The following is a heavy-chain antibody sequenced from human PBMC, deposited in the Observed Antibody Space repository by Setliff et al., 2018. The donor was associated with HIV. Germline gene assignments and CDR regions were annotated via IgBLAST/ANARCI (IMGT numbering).Heavy chain of an antibody. Sequence: GESLKISCKGSGYSFTNFWIGWVRQVPGKGLEWMGIIYPGDSDTRYSPSFQGQVTISADKSISTAYLQWSSLKASDTAMYYCARLSGLYYYDSSGYYYGHYFDYWGQGTLATVSS. J-gene: IGHJ4*02. CDR1: GYSFTNFW. CDR2: IYPGDSDT. CDR3: ARLSGLYYYDSSGYYYGHYFDY. V-gene: IGHV5-51*01. D-gene: IGHD3-22*01.